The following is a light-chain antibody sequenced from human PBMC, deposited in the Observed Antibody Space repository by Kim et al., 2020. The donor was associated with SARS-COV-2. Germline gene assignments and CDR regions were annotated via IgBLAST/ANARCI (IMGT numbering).Light chain of an antibody. CDR1: KLGDKY. Sequence: VSPGQTASITCAGDKLGDKYSCWYQQKPGQAPVLVIYQDSKRPSGIPERFSGSNSGNTATLTISGTQAMDEADYYCQAWDSSTVVFGGGTKLTVL. J-gene: IGLJ2*01. V-gene: IGLV3-1*01. CDR2: QDS. CDR3: QAWDSSTVV.